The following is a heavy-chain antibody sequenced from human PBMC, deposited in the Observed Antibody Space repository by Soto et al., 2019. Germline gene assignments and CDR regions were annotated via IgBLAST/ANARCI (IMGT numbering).Heavy chain of an antibody. Sequence: ASVKVSCKASGYTFTSYCMHWVRQAPGQGLEWMGIINPSGGSTSYAQKFQGRVTMTRDTSTSTVYMELSSLRSEDTAVYYCARALNYYDSSGYYSVAYNWFDPWGQGTLVTVSS. V-gene: IGHV1-46*01. D-gene: IGHD3-22*01. CDR3: ARALNYYDSSGYYSVAYNWFDP. J-gene: IGHJ5*02. CDR2: INPSGGST. CDR1: GYTFTSYC.